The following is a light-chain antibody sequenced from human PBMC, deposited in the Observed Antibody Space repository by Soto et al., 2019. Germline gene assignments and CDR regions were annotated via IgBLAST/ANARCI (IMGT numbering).Light chain of an antibody. CDR1: QSISSW. V-gene: IGKV1-5*01. CDR2: DAS. Sequence: SHITPSPSALSSSGRYRFTSTVLASQSISSWLAWYQQKPGKAPKLLIYDASSLESGVPSRFSGSGSGTEFTLTISSLQPDDFATYYCQQYNSYPLTFGGGTKVDI. CDR3: QQYNSYPLT. J-gene: IGKJ4*01.